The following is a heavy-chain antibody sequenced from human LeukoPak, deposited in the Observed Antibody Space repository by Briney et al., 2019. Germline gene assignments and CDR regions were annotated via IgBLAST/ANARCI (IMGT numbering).Heavy chain of an antibody. V-gene: IGHV3-30*02. CDR1: GFTFRSYG. CDR2: IRYDGSNQ. J-gene: IGHJ4*02. D-gene: IGHD3-16*01. CDR3: ARGFGESHFDY. Sequence: GGSLRLSCATSGFTFRSYGMHLVRQAPGKGLEWVSFIRYDGSNQYYADSVKGRFTISRDNSNNTLYLQMNSLRPDDTAVYFCARGFGESHFDYWGQGTLVTVSS.